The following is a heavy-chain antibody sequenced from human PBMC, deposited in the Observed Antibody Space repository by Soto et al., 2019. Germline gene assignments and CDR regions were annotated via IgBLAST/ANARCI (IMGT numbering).Heavy chain of an antibody. CDR3: AKDWGSGGWINWFDS. Sequence: QVQLVESGGGVVQPGGSLRLSCAASGFTLSSIGMHWVRQAPGKGLEWVSMISHDGNENHYGDPVKGRFTISRDSSKNTLYLQMNSLRAEDTAMYYCAKDWGSGGWINWFDSWGQGTLVTVSS. CDR2: ISHDGNEN. CDR1: GFTLSSIG. V-gene: IGHV3-30*18. D-gene: IGHD6-19*01. J-gene: IGHJ5*01.